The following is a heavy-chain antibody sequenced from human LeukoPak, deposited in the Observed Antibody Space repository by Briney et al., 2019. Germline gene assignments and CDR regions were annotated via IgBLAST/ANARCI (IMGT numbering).Heavy chain of an antibody. V-gene: IGHV3-23*01. D-gene: IGHD3-22*01. CDR3: AKDKYHDSSGTFDY. Sequence: GGSLRLSCAASGFTFTSYSMNWVRQAPGKGLEWVSTISGGGGSTYYADSVEGRFIISRDNSKNTLSLQMNSLRAEDTAIYYCAKDKYHDSSGTFDYWGQETLVTVSS. CDR1: GFTFTSYS. J-gene: IGHJ4*02. CDR2: ISGGGGST.